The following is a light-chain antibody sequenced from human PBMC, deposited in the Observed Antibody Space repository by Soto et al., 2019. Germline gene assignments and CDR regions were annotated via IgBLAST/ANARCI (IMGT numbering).Light chain of an antibody. Sequence: EIVLTQSPGTLSLSPGERATLSCRASQSVSSSYLAWYQQKPGQAPRLLIYGASSRATGIPDRFSGSGSGTDFTLTISRLEPEDFAVYYCQPYGSSRTFGQWTKVEIK. J-gene: IGKJ1*01. V-gene: IGKV3-20*01. CDR2: GAS. CDR1: QSVSSSY. CDR3: QPYGSSRT.